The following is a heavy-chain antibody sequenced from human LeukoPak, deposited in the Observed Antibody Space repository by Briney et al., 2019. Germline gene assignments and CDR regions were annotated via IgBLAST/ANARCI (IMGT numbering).Heavy chain of an antibody. Sequence: GGSLRLSCAASGFPFSTYPLHWVRQAPGKGLEWVTLISYDGSKIYYADSVKGRFTISRDNSKNTLYLQMNSLRAEDTAVYYCAREKNDIVLTSYYFDYWGQGTLVTVSS. CDR3: AREKNDIVLTSYYFDY. J-gene: IGHJ4*02. CDR2: ISYDGSKI. D-gene: IGHD5-12*01. CDR1: GFPFSTYP. V-gene: IGHV3-30-3*01.